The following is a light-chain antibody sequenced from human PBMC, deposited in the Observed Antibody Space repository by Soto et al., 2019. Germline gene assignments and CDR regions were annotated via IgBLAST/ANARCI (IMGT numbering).Light chain of an antibody. CDR1: QGISSY. CDR3: QQYYSYPLT. V-gene: IGKV1-8*01. J-gene: IGKJ4*01. CDR2: AAS. Sequence: IRMTQSPSSFSASTGDRVTITCRASQGISSYLAWYQQKPGKAPKLLIYAASTLQSGVPSRFSGSGPGTDFTLTISCLQSEDFATYYCQQYYSYPLTFGGGTKVDIK.